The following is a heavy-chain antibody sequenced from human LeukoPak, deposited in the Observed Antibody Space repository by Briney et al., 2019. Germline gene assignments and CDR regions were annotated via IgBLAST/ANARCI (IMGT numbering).Heavy chain of an antibody. Sequence: GGSLRLSCAAPGFTVSSNYMSWVRQDPGKGLEWVSVIYSGGSTYYADSVKGRFTISRDNAKNSLYLQMNSLRDEDTAVYYCARDQQYYYYYMDVWGKGTTVSVSS. J-gene: IGHJ6*03. CDR2: IYSGGST. V-gene: IGHV3-53*01. CDR1: GFTVSSNY. CDR3: ARDQQYYYYYMDV.